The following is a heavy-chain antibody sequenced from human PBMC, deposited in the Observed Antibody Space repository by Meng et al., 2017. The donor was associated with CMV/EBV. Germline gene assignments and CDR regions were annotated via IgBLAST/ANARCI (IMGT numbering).Heavy chain of an antibody. CDR1: GFTFSSYA. CDR3: ARDVNYSLNK. J-gene: IGHJ4*02. D-gene: IGHD4-11*01. CDR2: ISYDGSNK. V-gene: IGHV3-30-3*01. Sequence: GESLKISCAASGFTFSSYAMHWVRQAPGKGLERVAVISYDGSNKYYADSVKGRFTISRDNSKNTLYLQMNSLRAEDTAVYYCARDVNYSLNKWGQGTLVTVSS.